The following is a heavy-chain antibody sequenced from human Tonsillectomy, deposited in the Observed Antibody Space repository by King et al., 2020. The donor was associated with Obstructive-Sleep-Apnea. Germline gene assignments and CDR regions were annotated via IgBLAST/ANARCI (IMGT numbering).Heavy chain of an antibody. V-gene: IGHV4-61*01. CDR2: IYYSGST. CDR3: ARDILPHYYGSGPYYYYGMDV. CDR1: GGSVSSGSYY. D-gene: IGHD3-10*01. J-gene: IGHJ6*02. Sequence: VPLQESGPGLVKPSETLSLTCTVSGGSVSSGSYYWSWIRQPPGKGLEWIGYIYYSGSTNYNPSLKSRVTISVDTSKNQFSLKLSSVTAADTAVYYCARDILPHYYGSGPYYYYGMDVWGQGTTVTVSS.